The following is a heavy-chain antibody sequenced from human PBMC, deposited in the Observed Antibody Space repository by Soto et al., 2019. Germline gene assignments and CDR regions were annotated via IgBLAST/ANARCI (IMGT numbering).Heavy chain of an antibody. Sequence: GESLKISCAASGFTFSNAWMSWVRQAPGKGLEWVGRIKSKTDGGTTDYAAPVKGRFTISRDDSKNTLYLQMNSLKTEDTAVYYCTTEFPGPENAFDIWGQGTMVTVSS. CDR1: GFTFSNAW. V-gene: IGHV3-15*01. J-gene: IGHJ3*02. CDR2: IKSKTDGGTT. CDR3: TTEFPGPENAFDI.